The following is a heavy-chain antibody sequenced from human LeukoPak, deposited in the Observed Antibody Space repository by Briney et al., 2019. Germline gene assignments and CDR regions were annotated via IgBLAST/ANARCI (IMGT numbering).Heavy chain of an antibody. CDR2: ISGSGGST. CDR3: AKVRRPQSLGAPPGY. D-gene: IGHD1-26*01. J-gene: IGHJ4*02. Sequence: GGSLRLSCAASGFTFSSYGMSWVRQAPGKGLEWVSAISGSGGSTYYADSVKGRFTISRDNSKNTLYLQMNSLRAEDTAVYYCAKVRRPQSLGAPPGYWGQGTLVTVSS. V-gene: IGHV3-23*01. CDR1: GFTFSSYG.